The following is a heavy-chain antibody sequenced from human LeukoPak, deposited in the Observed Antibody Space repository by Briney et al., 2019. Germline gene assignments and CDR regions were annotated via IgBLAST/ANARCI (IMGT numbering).Heavy chain of an antibody. D-gene: IGHD5-12*01. CDR3: ARVRNSGFRYVDS. J-gene: IGHJ4*02. V-gene: IGHV1-2*02. CDR1: GYTFPDYY. Sequence: ASVKVSCKASGYTFPDYYMHWVRQAPGQGLEWMGWIDPNSGGTNYAQKFQGRVTMTTDTSTSTAYMDLRSLRSDDTAVYYCARVRNSGFRYVDSWGQGTLVTVSS. CDR2: IDPNSGGT.